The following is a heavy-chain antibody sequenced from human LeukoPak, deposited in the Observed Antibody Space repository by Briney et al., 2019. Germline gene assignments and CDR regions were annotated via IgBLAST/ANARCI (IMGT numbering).Heavy chain of an antibody. CDR1: GITFSNYA. J-gene: IGHJ4*02. CDR3: VKHSAPVLAAARFDY. V-gene: IGHV3-30*04. Sequence: GGSLRLSCAASGITFSNYALHWVRQAPGKGLEWVAVISYDGSNKYYADSVKGRFTISRDNSKNTLYLQMNSLRAEDTALYYCVKHSAPVLAAARFDYWGQGNLVTVSS. CDR2: ISYDGSNK. D-gene: IGHD2-2*01.